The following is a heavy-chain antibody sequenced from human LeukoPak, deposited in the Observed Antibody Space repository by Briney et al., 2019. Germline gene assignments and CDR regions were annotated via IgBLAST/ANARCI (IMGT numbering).Heavy chain of an antibody. CDR1: GFTVSSNY. Sequence: GGSLRLSCAASGFTVSSNYMSWVRQAPGKGLEWVSRINSDGSSTSYADSVKGRFTISRDNAKNTLYLQMNSLRAEDTAVYYCARGGRDILTGYYHFDYWGQETLVTVSS. CDR2: INSDGSST. D-gene: IGHD3-9*01. V-gene: IGHV3-74*01. J-gene: IGHJ4*02. CDR3: ARGGRDILTGYYHFDY.